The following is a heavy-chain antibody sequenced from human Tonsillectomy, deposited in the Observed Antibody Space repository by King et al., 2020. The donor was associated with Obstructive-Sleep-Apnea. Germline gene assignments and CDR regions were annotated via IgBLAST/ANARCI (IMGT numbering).Heavy chain of an antibody. V-gene: IGHV3-30*04. CDR2: ISYDGTNK. D-gene: IGHD6-19*01. Sequence: VQLVESGGGVVQPGRSLKLSCAASGFTFSSYAMHWVRQAPGKGLEWVAVISYDGTNKYYADSVKGRFTISRDNSKNTLYLQMNSLRAEDTAVYYCARARSSGWYTLDSWGQGTLVTVSS. J-gene: IGHJ4*02. CDR1: GFTFSSYA. CDR3: ARARSSGWYTLDS.